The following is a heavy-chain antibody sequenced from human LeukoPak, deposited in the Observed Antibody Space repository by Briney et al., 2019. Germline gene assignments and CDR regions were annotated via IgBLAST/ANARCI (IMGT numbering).Heavy chain of an antibody. V-gene: IGHV4-34*01. CDR1: GGSFSGYY. D-gene: IGHD5-24*01. J-gene: IGHJ2*01. CDR2: INHSGST. Sequence: SETLSLTCAVYGGSFSGYYWSWIRQPPGKGLEWIGEINHSGSTNYNPSLKSRVTISVDTSKNQFSLKLSSVTAADTAVYYCARAGDGYNQWYFDLWGRGTLVTVSS. CDR3: ARAGDGYNQWYFDL.